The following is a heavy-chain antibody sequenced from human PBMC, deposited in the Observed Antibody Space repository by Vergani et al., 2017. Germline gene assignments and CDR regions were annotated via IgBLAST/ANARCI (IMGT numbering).Heavy chain of an antibody. V-gene: IGHV4-59*01. CDR3: ARVKHYYYGMDV. Sequence: QVQLQESGPGLVKPSETLSLTCTVSGGSISSYYWSWIRQPPGKGLEWIGYIYYSGSTNHNPSLKSRVTISVDTSKNQFSLKLSSVTAADTAVYYCARVKHYYYGMDVWGQGTTVTVSS. CDR1: GGSISSYY. J-gene: IGHJ6*02. CDR2: IYYSGST.